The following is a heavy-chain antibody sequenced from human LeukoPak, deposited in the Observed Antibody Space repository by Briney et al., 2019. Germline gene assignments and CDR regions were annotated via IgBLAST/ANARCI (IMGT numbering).Heavy chain of an antibody. D-gene: IGHD3-9*01. CDR1: GFTFSNAW. Sequence: GGSLRLSCAASGFTFSNAWMSWVRQAPGKGLEWVGRFKSKTSGCTTDYAAPVTGRFTISRDNSKNTLYLQMNSLKAEDTAVYYCTTYDILTGFDAFDIWGQGTMVTVSS. V-gene: IGHV3-15*01. J-gene: IGHJ3*02. CDR3: TTYDILTGFDAFDI. CDR2: FKSKTSGCTT.